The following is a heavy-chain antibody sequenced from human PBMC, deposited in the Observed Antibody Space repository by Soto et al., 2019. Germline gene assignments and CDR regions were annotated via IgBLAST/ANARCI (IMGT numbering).Heavy chain of an antibody. D-gene: IGHD6-13*01. CDR1: GFTFSSYA. CDR2: ISYDGSNK. CDR3: ASKESYSSSWLPDY. J-gene: IGHJ4*02. V-gene: IGHV3-30-3*01. Sequence: LRLSCAASGFTFSSYAMHWVRQAPGKGLEWVAVISYDGSNKYYADSVKGRFTISRDNSKNTLYLQMNSLRAEDTAVYYCASKESYSSSWLPDYWGQGTLVTVSS.